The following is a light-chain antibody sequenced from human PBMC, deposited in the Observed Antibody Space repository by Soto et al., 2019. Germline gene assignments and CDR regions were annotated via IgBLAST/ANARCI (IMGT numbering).Light chain of an antibody. V-gene: IGLV1-40*01. J-gene: IGLJ3*02. CDR1: SSNIGAGYE. CDR2: GNS. Sequence: QSVLTQPPSVSGAPGQMVTISCTGSSSNIGAGYEVHWYQQLPGTAPKLLIYGNSNRPSGVPDRFSGSKSGTSASLAITGLQAGDEADYYCQSFDSSLSGWVFGGGTKVTVL. CDR3: QSFDSSLSGWV.